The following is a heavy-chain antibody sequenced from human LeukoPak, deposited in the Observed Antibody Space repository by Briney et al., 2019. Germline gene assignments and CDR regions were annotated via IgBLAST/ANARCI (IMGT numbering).Heavy chain of an antibody. Sequence: LTGGSLRLSCAASGFAFSTYAMHWVRQAPGKGLEWVAVISYDGSNKYYADSVKGRFTISRDNSKNTLYLQMNSLRAEDTAVYYCARTPTTRGGDYFDYWGQGTLVTVSS. V-gene: IGHV3-30*04. CDR3: ARTPTTRGGDYFDY. CDR1: GFAFSTYA. D-gene: IGHD4-11*01. CDR2: ISYDGSNK. J-gene: IGHJ4*02.